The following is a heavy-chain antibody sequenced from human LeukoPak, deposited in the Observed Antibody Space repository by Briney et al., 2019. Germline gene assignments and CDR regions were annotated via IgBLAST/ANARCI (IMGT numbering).Heavy chain of an antibody. Sequence: SETLSLTCAVHGGSFSGYYWSWIRQPPGRGLEWIGEINHSGSTNYNPSLKSRVTISVDTSKNQFSLKLSSVTAADTAVYYCARRPVAGIFGTRFDYWGQGTLVTVSS. CDR1: GGSFSGYY. J-gene: IGHJ4*02. D-gene: IGHD6-19*01. CDR2: INHSGST. CDR3: ARRPVAGIFGTRFDY. V-gene: IGHV4-34*01.